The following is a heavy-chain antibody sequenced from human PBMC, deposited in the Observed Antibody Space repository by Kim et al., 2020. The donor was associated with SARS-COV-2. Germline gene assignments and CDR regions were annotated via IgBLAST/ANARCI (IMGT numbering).Heavy chain of an antibody. J-gene: IGHJ6*02. CDR2: IWYDGSNK. V-gene: IGHV3-33*06. CDR3: AKNWEQLEYYYYYGMDV. Sequence: GGSLRLSCAASGFTFSSYGMHWVRQAPGKGLEWVAVIWYDGSNKYYADSVKGRFTISRDNSKNTLYLQMNSLRAEDTAVYYCAKNWEQLEYYYYYGMDVWGQGTTVTVSS. CDR1: GFTFSSYG. D-gene: IGHD6-13*01.